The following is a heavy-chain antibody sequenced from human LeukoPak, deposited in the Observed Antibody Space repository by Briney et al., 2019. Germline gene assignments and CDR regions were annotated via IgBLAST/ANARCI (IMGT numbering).Heavy chain of an antibody. CDR2: IHYSGRT. V-gene: IGHV4-39*02. CDR3: ARPLGYCSGGSCYGDAFDI. D-gene: IGHD2-15*01. Sequence: PSETLSLTCTVSGGPISSSSYYWGWIRQPPGKRLEWIGGIHYSGRTYDNPSLKSRVTISLDTSKNHFSLKLSSVTAADTAVYYCARPLGYCSGGSCYGDAFDIWGQGTMVTVSS. CDR1: GGPISSSSYY. J-gene: IGHJ3*02.